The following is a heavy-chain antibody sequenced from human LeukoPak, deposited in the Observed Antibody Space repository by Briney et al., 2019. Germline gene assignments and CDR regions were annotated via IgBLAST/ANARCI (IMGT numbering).Heavy chain of an antibody. CDR3: ARQVGVTGAMTPPDY. D-gene: IGHD6-25*01. CDR2: INPNSGDT. Sequence: ASVKVSCKASGYSFTGYYMHWVRQAPGQGLEWMGWINPNSGDTNYAQKFQGRVTMTRDTSISTAYMELSRLRSDDTAVYYCARQVGVTGAMTPPDYWGQGTLVTVSS. J-gene: IGHJ4*02. V-gene: IGHV1-2*02. CDR1: GYSFTGYY.